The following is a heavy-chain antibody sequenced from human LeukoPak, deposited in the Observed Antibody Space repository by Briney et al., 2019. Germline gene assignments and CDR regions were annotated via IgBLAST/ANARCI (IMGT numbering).Heavy chain of an antibody. CDR3: ARETQRGHNWFDP. Sequence: ASVKVSCKASGYTFTGYYMHWVRQAPGQGLEWMGWINPNSGGTNYAQKFQGRVTMTRDTSISTAYMELSRLRSDDTAVYYCARETQRGHNWFDPWGQGTLVTVSS. CDR1: GYTFTGYY. D-gene: IGHD3-10*01. J-gene: IGHJ5*02. CDR2: INPNSGGT. V-gene: IGHV1-2*02.